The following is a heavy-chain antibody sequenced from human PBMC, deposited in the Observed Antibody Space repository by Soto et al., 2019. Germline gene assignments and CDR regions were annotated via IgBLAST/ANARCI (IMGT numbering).Heavy chain of an antibody. Sequence: PSETLSLTCAVSGYSISSGYYWGWIRQPPGKGLEWIGSIYHSGSTYYNPSLKSRVTISVDTSKNQFSLKLSSVTAADTAVYYCARDLRPARPNWLDPWGQGTLVTVSS. V-gene: IGHV4-38-2*02. CDR3: ARDLRPARPNWLDP. J-gene: IGHJ5*02. CDR1: GYSISSGYY. D-gene: IGHD2-2*01. CDR2: IYHSGST.